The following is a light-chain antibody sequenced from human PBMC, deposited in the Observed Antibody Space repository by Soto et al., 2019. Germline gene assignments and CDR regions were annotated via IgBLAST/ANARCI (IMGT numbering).Light chain of an antibody. CDR3: QQRNDWPHT. CDR1: QSVSSN. J-gene: IGKJ2*01. Sequence: EIVMTQSPATLSVSPGERATLSCRASQSVSSNLAWYQQKPGQAPRLLIYGASTRATGIPARFSGRGSGTEFTLTICSLQSEDCAVYSCQQRNDWPHTFGQGTKLEIK. CDR2: GAS. V-gene: IGKV3-15*01.